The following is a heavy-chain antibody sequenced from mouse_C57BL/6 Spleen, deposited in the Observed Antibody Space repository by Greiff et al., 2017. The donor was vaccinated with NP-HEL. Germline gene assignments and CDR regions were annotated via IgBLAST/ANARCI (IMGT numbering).Heavy chain of an antibody. Sequence: QVHVKQSGAELVRPGASVKMSCKASGYTFTNSWMGWVKQRPGHGLEWIGEIYPGGGYTNYNEKFKGKATLTADKSSNTAYMQLSSLTSEDSAIYYSARSGSNYFDYWGQGTTLTVSS. CDR2: IYPGGGYT. CDR3: ARSGSNYFDY. V-gene: IGHV1-63*01. D-gene: IGHD3-1*01. J-gene: IGHJ2*01. CDR1: GYTFTNSW.